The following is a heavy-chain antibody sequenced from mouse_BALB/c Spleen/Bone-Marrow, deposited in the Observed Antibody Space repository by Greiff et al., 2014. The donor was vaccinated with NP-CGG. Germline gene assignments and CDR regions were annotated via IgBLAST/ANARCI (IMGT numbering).Heavy chain of an antibody. CDR3: ARYYRYRLYAMDY. CDR1: GFNIKDTY. CDR2: IDPANGNT. Sequence: VQLQQSGAELVKPGASVKLSCTASGFNIKDTYMHWVKQRPEQGLEWIGRIDPANGNTKYDPKFQGKATITADTSSNTAYLQLKRLTSEDTAVYDCARYYRYRLYAMDYWGQGTSVTVSS. V-gene: IGHV14-3*02. D-gene: IGHD2-14*01. J-gene: IGHJ4*01.